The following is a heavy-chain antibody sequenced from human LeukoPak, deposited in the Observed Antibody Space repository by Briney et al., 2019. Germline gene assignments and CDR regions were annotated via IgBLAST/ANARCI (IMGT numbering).Heavy chain of an antibody. CDR1: GGSISSGSYY. V-gene: IGHV4-61*02. J-gene: IGHJ4*02. D-gene: IGHD6-6*01. CDR2: IYTSGST. Sequence: SQTLSLTCTVSGGSISSGSYYWSWIRQPAGKGLEWIGRIYTSGSTNYNPSLKSRVTISIDTSKNQFSLKLSSVTAADTAVYYCAQMGIAARIDYWGQGTLVTVSS. CDR3: AQMGIAARIDY.